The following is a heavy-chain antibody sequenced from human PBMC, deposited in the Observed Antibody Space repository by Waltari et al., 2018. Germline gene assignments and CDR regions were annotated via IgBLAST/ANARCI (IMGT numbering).Heavy chain of an antibody. CDR2: IKEDGSEK. Sequence: EVQLVASGGGLVQPGGSLRVSCAAPVFRFFIYSVIWVRQAPGEGLGWVANIKEDGSEKNYVDSVKGRFTISRDNAKNTFYLQLSSLRAEDTAVYYCVRDAGLISGRTLDYWGRGTLVTVS. CDR3: VRDAGLISGRTLDY. V-gene: IGHV3-7*01. D-gene: IGHD6-19*01. CDR1: VFRFFIYS. J-gene: IGHJ4*02.